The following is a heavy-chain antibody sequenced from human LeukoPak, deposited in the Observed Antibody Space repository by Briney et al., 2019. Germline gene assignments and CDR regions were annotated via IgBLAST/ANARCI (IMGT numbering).Heavy chain of an antibody. D-gene: IGHD2-2*01. V-gene: IGHV3-49*04. CDR1: GFTFGDYA. Sequence: GGSLRLSCTASGFTFGDYAMSWVRQAPGKGLEWVGFIRSKAYGGTTEYAASVKGRFTISRDDSKSIAYLQMNSLKTEDTAVYYCTRVVAPAVKYYYYYYGMDVWGQGTTVTVSS. CDR3: TRVVAPAVKYYYYYYGMDV. CDR2: IRSKAYGGTT. J-gene: IGHJ6*02.